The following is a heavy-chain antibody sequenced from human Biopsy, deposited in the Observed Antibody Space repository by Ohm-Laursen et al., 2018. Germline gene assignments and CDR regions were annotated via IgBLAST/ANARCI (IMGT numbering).Heavy chain of an antibody. V-gene: IGHV1-69*13. Sequence: SVKVSCKASGYTFTTYGLSWVRQAPGQGLEWMGGIIPMFGTANYAQMFQGRVTISADESTSTSYMELSSLTTEDTAIYYCARGPHSGSHSCFDYWGRGTLVTVSS. CDR3: ARGPHSGSHSCFDY. CDR1: GYTFTTYG. D-gene: IGHD1-26*01. CDR2: IIPMFGTA. J-gene: IGHJ4*02.